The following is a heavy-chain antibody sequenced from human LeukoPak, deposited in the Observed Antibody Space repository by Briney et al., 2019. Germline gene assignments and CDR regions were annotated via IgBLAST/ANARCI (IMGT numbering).Heavy chain of an antibody. CDR3: ARHKGGPRSYFDD. CDR1: GGSISSDNYY. V-gene: IGHV4-39*01. CDR2: VFYSGNT. Sequence: SETLSLTCAVSGGSISSDNYYWGWIRQPPGKGLEWIGSVFYSGNTYYSPSLKSRLSISVDTRKSQFSLKLSSVTAADTAVYYCARHKGGPRSYFDDWGQGTLVTVSS. J-gene: IGHJ4*02. D-gene: IGHD3-10*01.